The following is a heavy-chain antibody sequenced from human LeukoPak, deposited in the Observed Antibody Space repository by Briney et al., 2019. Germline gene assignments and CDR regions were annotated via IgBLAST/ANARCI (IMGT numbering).Heavy chain of an antibody. V-gene: IGHV3-7*01. CDR3: ARQRWDDFWSGNWGGAYYMDV. J-gene: IGHJ6*03. CDR1: GGSISSYY. CDR2: IKQDGSEK. D-gene: IGHD3-3*01. Sequence: ETLSLTCTVSGGSISSYYWSWIRQPPGKGLEWVANIKQDGSEKYYVDSVKGRFTISRDNARNSLYLQMNSLRAEDTAVYYCARQRWDDFWSGNWGGAYYMDVWGKGTTVTVSS.